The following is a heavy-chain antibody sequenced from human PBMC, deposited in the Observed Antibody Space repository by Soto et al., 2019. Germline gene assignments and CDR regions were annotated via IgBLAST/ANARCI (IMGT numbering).Heavy chain of an antibody. D-gene: IGHD1-26*01. Sequence: PSETLSLTCTVSGGSISGYFWCWIRQPPGKGLEWIGHIYYSGSTNYNPSLKSRVTISVDTSKNQFSLKLSSVTAADTAVYSCARRYGGHLDYWGQGTLVTVSS. J-gene: IGHJ4*02. CDR1: GGSISGYF. CDR2: IYYSGST. CDR3: ARRYGGHLDY. V-gene: IGHV4-59*01.